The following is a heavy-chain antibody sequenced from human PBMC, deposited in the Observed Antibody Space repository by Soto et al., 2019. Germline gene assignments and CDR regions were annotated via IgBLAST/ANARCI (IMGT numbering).Heavy chain of an antibody. CDR2: ISTSGTNI. V-gene: IGHV3-21*06. Sequence: EVQLVESGGGLVKPGGSLRLSCKASGFIYSVYSVSWVRQAPGKGLEWVSSISTSGTNIFYADSVKGRFTSSRDNAKYSLFLEMSSLRDEDTPIYYCAREKIVAMAGRREDALFDHWGQGTLVTVSS. D-gene: IGHD2-2*01. CDR1: GFIYSVYS. CDR3: AREKIVAMAGRREDALFDH. J-gene: IGHJ4*02.